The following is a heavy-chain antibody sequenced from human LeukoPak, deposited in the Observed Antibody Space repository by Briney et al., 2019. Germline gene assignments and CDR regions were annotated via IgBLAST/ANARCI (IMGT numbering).Heavy chain of an antibody. D-gene: IGHD3-22*01. Sequence: GGSLRLSCAASGFTFSDYYMSWIRQAPGKGLEWLSYISSSGTTIYYTDCVKGRFTISRDNAKNSLYLQMNSLRAEDTAVYYCAREGFYDSSGYFDYWGQGTLVTVSS. CDR3: AREGFYDSSGYFDY. J-gene: IGHJ4*02. CDR2: ISSSGTTI. CDR1: GFTFSDYY. V-gene: IGHV3-11*04.